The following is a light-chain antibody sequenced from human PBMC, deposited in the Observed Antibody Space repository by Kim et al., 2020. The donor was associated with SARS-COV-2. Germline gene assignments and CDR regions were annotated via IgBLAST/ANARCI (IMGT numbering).Light chain of an antibody. CDR2: AAS. CDR3: QKYDTAPWT. Sequence: DIQMTQSPSSLSASVGDGVTITCRASQGISNYLAWYQQKPGEAPKLLIYAASTLQFGVSTRFSGSGSGTEFTLTISDLQPEDVATYYSQKYDTAPWTFGHGTKVDIK. J-gene: IGKJ1*01. CDR1: QGISNY. V-gene: IGKV1-27*01.